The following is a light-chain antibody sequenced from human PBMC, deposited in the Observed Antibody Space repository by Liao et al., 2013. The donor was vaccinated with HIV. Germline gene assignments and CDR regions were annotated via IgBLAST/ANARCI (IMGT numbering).Light chain of an antibody. Sequence: SFDLTQPPSVSVSPGQTASITCSGDTLADKYTFWYQQKPGQSPVVVIYQDTKRPSGIPERFSGSNSGNTATLTISGTQAMDEADYYCQVWDGSSDHPVFGGGTKLTVL. CDR2: QDT. V-gene: IGLV3-1*01. CDR3: QVWDGSSDHPV. J-gene: IGLJ3*02. CDR1: TLADKY.